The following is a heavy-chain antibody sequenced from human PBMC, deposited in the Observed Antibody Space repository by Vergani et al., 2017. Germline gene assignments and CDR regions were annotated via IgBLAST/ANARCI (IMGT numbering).Heavy chain of an antibody. D-gene: IGHD4-23*01. Sequence: EVQLVESGGGLVQPGGSLRLSCAASGFTFSSYAMSWVRQAPGKGLEWVSAISGSGGSTYYADSVKGRFTISRDNSKNSLYLQMNSLRAEDTAVYYCARADDYGGNWDYFDYWGQGTLVTVSS. J-gene: IGHJ4*02. CDR3: ARADDYGGNWDYFDY. CDR2: ISGSGGST. CDR1: GFTFSSYA. V-gene: IGHV3-23*04.